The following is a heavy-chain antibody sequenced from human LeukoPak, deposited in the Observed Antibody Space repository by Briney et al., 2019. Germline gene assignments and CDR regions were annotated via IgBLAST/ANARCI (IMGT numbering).Heavy chain of an antibody. CDR2: ISSDGRA. V-gene: IGHV3-23*01. D-gene: IGHD2-21*01. CDR1: GFTLRNYA. CDR3: AKEAAVIAIPYFDY. Sequence: GGSLRLSCAASGFTLRNYAMSWVRHAPRKGLEWVSGISSDGRAFYADSVKGRFTISRDNSKNTLYLQMNSLRAEDTAVYYCAKEAAVIAIPYFDYWGQGTLVTVSS. J-gene: IGHJ4*02.